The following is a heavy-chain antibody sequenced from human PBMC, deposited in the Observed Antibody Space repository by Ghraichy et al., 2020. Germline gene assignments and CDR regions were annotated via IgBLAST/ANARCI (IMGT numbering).Heavy chain of an antibody. CDR3: ARYLYSSRTYFFDY. V-gene: IGHV4-39*01. Sequence: SETLSLTCTVSGGSISSSSYYWGWIRQPPGKGLEWIGSIYYSGSTDYKPSLKSRVTISVDTSKNQFSLKLRSVTAADTAVYYCARYLYSSRTYFFDYWGQGTLVIVSS. J-gene: IGHJ4*02. CDR2: IYYSGST. CDR1: GGSISSSSYY. D-gene: IGHD6-13*01.